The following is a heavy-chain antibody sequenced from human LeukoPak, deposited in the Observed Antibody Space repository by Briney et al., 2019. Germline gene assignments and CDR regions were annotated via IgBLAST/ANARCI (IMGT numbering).Heavy chain of an antibody. D-gene: IGHD3-10*01. V-gene: IGHV3-53*01. CDR2: IYSGCST. J-gene: IGHJ4*02. CDR1: GFTFSSNY. Sequence: GGSLRLSCAASGFTFSSNYISLVRQAPGEGLEGVSVIYSGCSTYYADSVKGRLTISRDNSKNTLYLQMDSLRAEDTAGYYCAREGVPTAFDYWGKGHLVNVFS. CDR3: AREGVPTAFDY.